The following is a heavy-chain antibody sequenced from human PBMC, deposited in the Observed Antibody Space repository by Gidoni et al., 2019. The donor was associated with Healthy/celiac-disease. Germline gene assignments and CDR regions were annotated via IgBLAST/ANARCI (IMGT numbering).Heavy chain of an antibody. Sequence: EVQLLESGGGLVQPGGSLRLSCAASGFTFSSYAMSWVRQAPGKGLEWVSAISGSGGSKYYADSVKGRCTISRDNSKNTLYLQMNSLRAEDTAVYYCAKDGLGRITIFGVDRYMDVWGKGTTVTVSS. CDR3: AKDGLGRITIFGVDRYMDV. CDR2: ISGSGGSK. D-gene: IGHD3-3*01. CDR1: GFTFSSYA. J-gene: IGHJ6*03. V-gene: IGHV3-23*01.